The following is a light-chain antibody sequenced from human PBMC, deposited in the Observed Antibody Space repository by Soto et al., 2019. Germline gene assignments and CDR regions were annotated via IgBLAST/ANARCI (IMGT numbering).Light chain of an antibody. V-gene: IGKV1-5*03. Sequence: DIQMTQSPSTLSAFIGDRVTITCRASQSISDWLAWYQQRPGKAPKFLIYKASKLESGVPSRFSGSGSGTEFTLTISSLQPEDFATYYCQQYNSYPLTFGQGTKVEIK. CDR3: QQYNSYPLT. CDR1: QSISDW. J-gene: IGKJ1*01. CDR2: KAS.